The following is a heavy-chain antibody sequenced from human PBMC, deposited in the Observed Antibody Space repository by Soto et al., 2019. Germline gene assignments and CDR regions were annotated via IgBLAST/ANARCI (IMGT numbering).Heavy chain of an antibody. CDR2: FYNSGST. D-gene: IGHD6-13*01. Sequence: SLTCTVSCGSISSNYWTWIRQPPGKGLEWIVYFYNSGSTNYNPSLKSRVTISEDTSKSQFSLKVNSMTAADTAVYYCARYRREAVAGYTLDNWGQGILVTVSS. CDR3: ARYRREAVAGYTLDN. CDR1: CGSISSNY. J-gene: IGHJ4*02. V-gene: IGHV4-59*01.